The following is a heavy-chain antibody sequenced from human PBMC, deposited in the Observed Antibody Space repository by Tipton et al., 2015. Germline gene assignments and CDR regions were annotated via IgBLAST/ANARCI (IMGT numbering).Heavy chain of an antibody. Sequence: QSGPEVKKPGSSVRVSCTVSGGPFANYIISWVRQAPAQGLEWMGGIIPILGLANHAERFQGRVTVSADMSSSTAYMEVSSLRSEDTALYYCSIGDNIIAPDYGTYYFGMDVWGQGTTVTVSS. CDR3: SIGDNIIAPDYGTYYFGMDV. CDR2: IIPILGLA. CDR1: GGPFANYI. D-gene: IGHD2/OR15-2a*01. V-gene: IGHV1-69*04. J-gene: IGHJ6*02.